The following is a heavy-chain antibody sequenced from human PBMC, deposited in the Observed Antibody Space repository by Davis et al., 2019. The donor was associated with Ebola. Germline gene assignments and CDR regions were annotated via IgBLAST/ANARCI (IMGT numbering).Heavy chain of an antibody. CDR2: IYPGDSDT. V-gene: IGHV5-51*01. J-gene: IGHJ3*02. CDR1: GYSFTSYW. D-gene: IGHD2-21*02. CDR3: ARHLGLYCGGDCYLGGAFDI. Sequence: KVSCKGSGYSFTSYWIGWVRQMPGKGLEWMGIIYPGDSDTRYSPSFQGHVTISADKSISTAYLQWSSLKASDTAMYYFARHLGLYCGGDCYLGGAFDIWGQGTMVTVSS.